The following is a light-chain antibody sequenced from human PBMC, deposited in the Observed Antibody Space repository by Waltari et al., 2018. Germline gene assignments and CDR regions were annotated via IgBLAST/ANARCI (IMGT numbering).Light chain of an antibody. Sequence: QSVLTQPPSVSGAPGPRVTIPCTGSASNIRTSYDVHWYQQLPGSGPQLTFHGTTSGPSEVPDRFSVSQSGTSASLVITGLRAEDEADYYCQSYDESLDSRVFGTGTKVTVL. J-gene: IGLJ1*01. CDR3: QSYDESLDSRV. CDR1: ASNIRTSYD. CDR2: GTT. V-gene: IGLV1-40*01.